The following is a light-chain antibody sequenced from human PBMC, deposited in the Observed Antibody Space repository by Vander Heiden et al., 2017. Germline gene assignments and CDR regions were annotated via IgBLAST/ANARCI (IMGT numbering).Light chain of an antibody. J-gene: IGKJ3*01. CDR1: QSVLFSSNNKNY. CDR3: QQYYTTPFT. Sequence: IVMTQSPASLPVSLGERATINCKSSQSVLFSSNNKNYLAWYQQKPGQPPKLLIYWASTRESGVPGRFSGSGSGTDFTLTISSLQAEDVAVYYCQQYYTTPFTFGPGTKVDIK. V-gene: IGKV4-1*01. CDR2: WAS.